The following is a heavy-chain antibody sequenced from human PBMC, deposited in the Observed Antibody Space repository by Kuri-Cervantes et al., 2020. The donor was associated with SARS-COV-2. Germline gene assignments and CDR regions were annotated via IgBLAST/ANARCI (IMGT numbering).Heavy chain of an antibody. J-gene: IGHJ4*02. D-gene: IGHD2/OR15-2a*01. V-gene: IGHV3-15*07. CDR3: IRINLGNSLAAGVY. Sequence: GESMKISCAASGFTFKNAWMNWVRQAPGKGLEWVGRIKSNIDGGTTDYAAPVKGRFGISRDDSKNMMYLQMNSLKTEDTALYYCIRINLGNSLAAGVYWGVGTKVTVSS. CDR2: IKSNIDGGTT. CDR1: GFTFKNAW.